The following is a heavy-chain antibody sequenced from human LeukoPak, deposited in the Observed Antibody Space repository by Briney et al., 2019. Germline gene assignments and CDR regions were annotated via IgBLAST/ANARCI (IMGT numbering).Heavy chain of an antibody. J-gene: IGHJ4*02. CDR1: GGAITSYY. V-gene: IGHV4-59*01. Sequence: SETLSLPRPVSGGAITSYYLSWIRQPPGKRLEWIGYVYNSGITSYNPSFKSRVTISVDTPKNQVSLKLTSVTAADTAVYSCARSGYPSRGFDYWGQGILVTVSS. CDR2: VYNSGIT. D-gene: IGHD2-15*01. CDR3: ARSGYPSRGFDY.